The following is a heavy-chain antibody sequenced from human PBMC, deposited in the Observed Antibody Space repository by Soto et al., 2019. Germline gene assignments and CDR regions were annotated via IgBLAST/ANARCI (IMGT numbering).Heavy chain of an antibody. V-gene: IGHV4-31*03. J-gene: IGHJ4*02. Sequence: KTSETLSLTCTVSGGSIRSGSHYWSWIRQHPGKGLEWIGYIYYSGSTYYNPSLKSRITISISTSKNQFSLKLTSVTAAGTAVYYCAREGGDRIDYWGQGTLVTVSS. CDR3: AREGGDRIDY. D-gene: IGHD3-16*01. CDR1: GGSIRSGSHY. CDR2: IYYSGST.